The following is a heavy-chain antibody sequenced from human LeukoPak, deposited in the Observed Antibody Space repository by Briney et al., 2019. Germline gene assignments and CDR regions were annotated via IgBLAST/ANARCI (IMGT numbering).Heavy chain of an antibody. Sequence: PSETLSLTCTVSGGSISSGGYYWSWIRQPPGKGLEWIGYIYHSGSTYYNPSLKSRVTVSVDTSKNQFSLRLSSVTAADTAVYYCARGKVVAGTPGQNSWDHWGQGTLVTVSS. CDR1: GGSISSGGYY. V-gene: IGHV4-30-2*01. CDR2: IYHSGST. D-gene: IGHD6-19*01. CDR3: ARGKVVAGTPGQNSWDH. J-gene: IGHJ4*02.